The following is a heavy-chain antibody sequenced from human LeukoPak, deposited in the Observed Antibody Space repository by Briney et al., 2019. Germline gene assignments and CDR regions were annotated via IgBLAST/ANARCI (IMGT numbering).Heavy chain of an antibody. Sequence: SETLSLTCTVSGGSISSGSYYWSWIRQPAGKGLEWIGRIYTSGATNYNPSLKSRVTISVYTSKNQFSLKLSSVTAADTAVYYCARDGVIPAAKIYYYYYYMVVWGKGTTVTVSS. D-gene: IGHD2-2*01. V-gene: IGHV4-61*02. CDR1: GGSISSGSYY. J-gene: IGHJ6*03. CDR3: ARDGVIPAAKIYYYYYYMVV. CDR2: IYTSGAT.